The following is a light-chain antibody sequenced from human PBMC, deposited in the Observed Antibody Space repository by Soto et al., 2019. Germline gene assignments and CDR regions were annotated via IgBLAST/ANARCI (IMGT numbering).Light chain of an antibody. Sequence: IQMTQSPSTLPASVGDRVTITCRASQGISSYLAWYQQKPGKAPKLLIYAASTLQSGVPSRFSGSGSGTDFTLTISCLQSEDFATYYCQQYYSYPFTFGPGTKVDIK. CDR1: QGISSY. CDR2: AAS. J-gene: IGKJ3*01. V-gene: IGKV1-8*01. CDR3: QQYYSYPFT.